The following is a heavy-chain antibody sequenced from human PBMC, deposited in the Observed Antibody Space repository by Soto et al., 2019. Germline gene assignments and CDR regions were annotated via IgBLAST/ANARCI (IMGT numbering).Heavy chain of an antibody. CDR1: GGSISSSSYY. D-gene: IGHD3-10*01. CDR3: ATPRGHGDYFDY. J-gene: IGHJ4*02. CDR2: IYYSGST. V-gene: IGHV4-39*01. Sequence: SETLSLTCTVSGGSISSSSYYWGWIRQPPGKGLEWIGSIYYSGSTYYNPSLKSRVTISVDTSKNQFSLKLSSVTAADTAVYYCATPRGHGDYFDYWGQGTLVTVSS.